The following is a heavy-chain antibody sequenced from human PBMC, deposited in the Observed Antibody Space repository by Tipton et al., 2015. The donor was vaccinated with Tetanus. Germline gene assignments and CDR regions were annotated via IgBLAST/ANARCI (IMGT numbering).Heavy chain of an antibody. Sequence: SLRLSCEASGFTFNIHGMNWVRQAPGKGLEWLATISADGTAEHYADSVRGRFPISRDNSKNTLYLQMNSLRPEDTAVYYCAKDRALSGSLFYYGMDVWGQGTTVTVSS. V-gene: IGHV3-30*18. CDR2: ISADGTAE. CDR1: GFTFNIHG. CDR3: AKDRALSGSLFYYGMDV. D-gene: IGHD5-12*01. J-gene: IGHJ6*02.